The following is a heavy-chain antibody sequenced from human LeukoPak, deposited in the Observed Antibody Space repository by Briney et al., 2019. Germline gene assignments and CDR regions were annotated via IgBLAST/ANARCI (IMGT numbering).Heavy chain of an antibody. CDR2: ISGSGGST. CDR1: GFTFSSYN. J-gene: IGHJ4*02. Sequence: AGGSLRLSCAASGFTFSSYNMNWVRQAPGKGLEWVSAISGSGGSTYYADSVKGRFTISRDNSKNTLYLQMNSLRAEDTAVYYCAKDGQDDYGDSWGQGTLVTVSS. V-gene: IGHV3-23*01. CDR3: AKDGQDDYGDS. D-gene: IGHD2-15*01.